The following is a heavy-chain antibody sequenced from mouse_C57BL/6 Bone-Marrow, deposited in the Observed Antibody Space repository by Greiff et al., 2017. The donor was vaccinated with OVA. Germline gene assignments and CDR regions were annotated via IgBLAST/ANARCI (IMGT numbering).Heavy chain of an antibody. J-gene: IGHJ2*01. D-gene: IGHD2-3*01. CDR2: ISSGGDYI. CDR3: TRGIYDGYYYFDY. CDR1: GFTFSSYA. V-gene: IGHV5-9-1*02. Sequence: EVKLVESGAGLVKPGGSLKLSCAASGFTFSSYAMSWVRQTPEKRLEWVAYISSGGDYIYYADTVKGRFTISRDNARNTLYLQMSSLKSEDTAMYYCTRGIYDGYYYFDYWGQGTTLTVSS.